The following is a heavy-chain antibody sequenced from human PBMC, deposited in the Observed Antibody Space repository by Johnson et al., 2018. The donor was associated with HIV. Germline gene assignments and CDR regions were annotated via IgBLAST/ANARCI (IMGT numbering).Heavy chain of an antibody. CDR3: AREYSSLSQGAFDI. Sequence: VQLVESGGGVVQPGGSLRLSCAASDFTFSSYAMHWVRQAPGKGLEWVAVISYDGSNKYYADSVKGRFTISRDNSKNTLYLQMNSLRAEDTAVYYCAREYSSLSQGAFDIWGQGTMVTVSS. CDR1: DFTFSSYA. D-gene: IGHD6-6*01. J-gene: IGHJ3*02. V-gene: IGHV3-30*04. CDR2: ISYDGSNK.